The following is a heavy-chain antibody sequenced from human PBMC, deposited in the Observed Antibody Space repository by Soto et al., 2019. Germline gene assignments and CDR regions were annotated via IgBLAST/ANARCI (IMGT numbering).Heavy chain of an antibody. CDR3: ARDPVGGYSGYDSGFDF. CDR2: INAGNSNT. CDR1: GYIFSSYT. J-gene: IGHJ3*01. D-gene: IGHD5-12*01. V-gene: IGHV1-3*01. Sequence: ASVKVSCKTSGYIFSSYTIHWVRQAPGHRPEWKGRINAGNSNTKYSQKFQDRVTMARDTSASTVYMELSGLRSEDTAVYYCARDPVGGYSGYDSGFDFWG.